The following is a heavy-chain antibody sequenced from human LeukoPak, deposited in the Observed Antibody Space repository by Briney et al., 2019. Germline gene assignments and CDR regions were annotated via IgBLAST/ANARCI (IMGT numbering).Heavy chain of an antibody. V-gene: IGHV3-73*01. J-gene: IGHJ4*02. CDR2: IRNKPNSYAT. CDR3: TTAQDGTTDFDY. Sequence: PGGSLRLSCAASGFTFSGSAMHWVRQASGKGLEWVGRIRNKPNSYATAYAASVKGRFTISRDDSKDTAYLQMNSLKTEDTALYFCTTAQDGTTDFDYWGQGTLVTVSS. D-gene: IGHD1-1*01. CDR1: GFTFSGSA.